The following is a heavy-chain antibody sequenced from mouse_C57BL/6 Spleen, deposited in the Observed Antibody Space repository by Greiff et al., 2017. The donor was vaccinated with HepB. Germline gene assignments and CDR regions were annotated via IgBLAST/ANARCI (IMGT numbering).Heavy chain of an antibody. CDR3: ARSSYGNYDFDY. CDR1: GYTFTSYW. V-gene: IGHV1-50*01. CDR2: IDPSDSYT. Sequence: VQLQQPGAELVKPGASVKLSCKASGYTFTSYWMQWVKQRPGQGLEWIGEIDPSDSYTNYNQKFKGKATLTVDTSSSTAYMQLSSLTSEDSAVYYCARSSYGNYDFDYWGQGTTLTVSS. D-gene: IGHD2-1*01. J-gene: IGHJ2*01.